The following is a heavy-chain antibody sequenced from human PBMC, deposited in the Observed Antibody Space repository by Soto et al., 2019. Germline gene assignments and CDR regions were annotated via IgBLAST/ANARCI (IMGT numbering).Heavy chain of an antibody. V-gene: IGHV4-31*03. D-gene: IGHD7-27*01. CDR2: IYYSGTT. CDR1: GASISSNAYY. Sequence: QVQLQESGPGLVKPSQTLSLTCTVSGASISSNAYYWSWIRQLPGKGLEWIGYIYYSGTTYSNPSLKSRITISIDTSKSAFSLKRSSVTAADTAVYYWARRVNWGSASFDSWGQGTLVTVSS. J-gene: IGHJ4*02. CDR3: ARRVNWGSASFDS.